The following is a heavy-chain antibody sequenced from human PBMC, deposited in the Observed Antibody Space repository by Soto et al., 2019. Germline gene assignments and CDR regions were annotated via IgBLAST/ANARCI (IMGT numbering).Heavy chain of an antibody. D-gene: IGHD2-15*01. V-gene: IGHV1-18*01. CDR3: ARDVGDVVVVPLHYPDY. CDR1: GYTFTSYG. Sequence: QVQLVQSGAEVKKPGASVKVSCKASGYTFTSYGISWVRQAPGQGLEWMGWISAYNGNTNYAKKLQGRVNMTTDTSTSTAYMELRSLRSDDTAVYYCARDVGDVVVVPLHYPDYWGQGTLVTVSS. J-gene: IGHJ4*02. CDR2: ISAYNGNT.